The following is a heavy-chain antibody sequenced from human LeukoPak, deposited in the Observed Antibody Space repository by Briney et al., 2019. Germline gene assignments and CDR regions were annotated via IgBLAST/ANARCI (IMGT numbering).Heavy chain of an antibody. CDR2: ISYDGSNK. CDR3: ARDREYDYGDYGWFDP. J-gene: IGHJ5*02. CDR1: GFTFSSYA. Sequence: GSSLRLSCAASGFTFSSYAMHWVRQAPGKGLEWVAVISYDGSNKYYADSVKGRFTISRDNSKNTLYLQINSLRAEDTSVYYCARDREYDYGDYGWFDPWGEGTLVTVSS. D-gene: IGHD4-17*01. V-gene: IGHV3-30*04.